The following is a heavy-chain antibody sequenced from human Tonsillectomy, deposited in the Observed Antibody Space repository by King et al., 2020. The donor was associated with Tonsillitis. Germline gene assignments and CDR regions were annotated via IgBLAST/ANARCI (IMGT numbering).Heavy chain of an antibody. Sequence: VQLVESGGGLVKPGGSLRLSCAASGFTFSYSYMSWIRQAPGEGLEWVSYISSTSSYIIYADSVKGRFTISRDNDKNSLYLQMNSLRAEDTAVYYGVREIYYAPDYWGQGTLVTVSS. V-gene: IGHV3-11*05. D-gene: IGHD3-10*01. CDR3: VREIYYAPDY. CDR2: ISSTSSYI. CDR1: GFTFSYSY. J-gene: IGHJ4*02.